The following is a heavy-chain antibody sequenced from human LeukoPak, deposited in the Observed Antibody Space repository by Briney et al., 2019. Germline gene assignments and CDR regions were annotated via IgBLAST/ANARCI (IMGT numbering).Heavy chain of an antibody. CDR2: ISYDGSNK. CDR3: ARNAYSSSWYFDY. Sequence: GRSLRLFCAASGFTFSSYAMHGVRQAPGKGLEGVAVISYDGSNKYYADSVKGRFTISRDNSKNTLYLQMNSLRAEDTAVYYCARNAYSSSWYFDYWGQGTLVTVSS. V-gene: IGHV3-30-3*01. J-gene: IGHJ4*02. D-gene: IGHD6-13*01. CDR1: GFTFSSYA.